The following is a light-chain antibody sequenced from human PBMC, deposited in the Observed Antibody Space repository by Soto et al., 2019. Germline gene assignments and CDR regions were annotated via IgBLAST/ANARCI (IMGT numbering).Light chain of an antibody. CDR2: EVS. V-gene: IGLV2-14*01. CDR3: SSYTSSSTYV. J-gene: IGLJ1*01. CDR1: SSDVGGYNY. Sequence: QSVLTKPASVSGSPGQSITISCTVTSSDVGGYNYVSWYQQHPGKAPKLMIYEVSNRPSGVSNRFSGSKSGNTASLTISGLQAEDEADYYCSSYTSSSTYVFGTGTKVTVL.